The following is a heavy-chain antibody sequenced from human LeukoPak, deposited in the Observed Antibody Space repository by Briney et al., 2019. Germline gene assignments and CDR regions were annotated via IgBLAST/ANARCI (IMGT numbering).Heavy chain of an antibody. CDR2: ISAYNGNT. CDR1: GYTFTSYG. D-gene: IGHD1-1*01. CDR3: ARVKDLERRKTIDY. Sequence: GASVKVSCKASGYTFTSYGISWVRQAPGQGLEWMGWISAYNGNTNYAQKLQGRVTMTTDTSTSTDYMELRSLRSDDTAVYYCARVKDLERRKTIDYWGQGTLVTVSS. J-gene: IGHJ4*02. V-gene: IGHV1-18*01.